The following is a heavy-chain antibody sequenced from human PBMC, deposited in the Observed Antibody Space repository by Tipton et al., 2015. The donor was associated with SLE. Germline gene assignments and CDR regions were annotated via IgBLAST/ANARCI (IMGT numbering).Heavy chain of an antibody. CDR3: ARHRGYFTVSDYIDY. CDR2: INHSGST. V-gene: IGHV4-34*01. J-gene: IGHJ4*02. Sequence: TLSLTCAVYGGSFSGYYWSWIRQPPGKGLEWIGEINHSGSTNYNPSLKSRVTISVDTSKNQFSLKLTSVTAADTAVFYCARHRGYFTVSDYIDYWGQGTLVTVSS. D-gene: IGHD2-8*01. CDR1: GGSFSGYY.